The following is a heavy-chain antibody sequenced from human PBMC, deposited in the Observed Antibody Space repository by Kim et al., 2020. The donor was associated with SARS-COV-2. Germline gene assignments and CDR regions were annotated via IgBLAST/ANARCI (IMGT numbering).Heavy chain of an antibody. CDR1: GGTFSSYA. J-gene: IGHJ6*02. V-gene: IGHV1-69*13. D-gene: IGHD3-10*01. CDR3: ARVRSVPGYYGSGSYPSYDYYYYGMDV. Sequence: SVKVSCKASGGTFSSYAISWVRQAPGQGLEWMGGIIPIFGTANYAQKFQGRVTITADESTSTAYMELSSLRSEDTAVYYCARVRSVPGYYGSGSYPSYDYYYYGMDVWGQGTTVTVSS. CDR2: IIPIFGTA.